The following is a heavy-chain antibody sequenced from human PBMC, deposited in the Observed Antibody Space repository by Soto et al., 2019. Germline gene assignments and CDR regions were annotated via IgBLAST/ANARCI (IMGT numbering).Heavy chain of an antibody. CDR1: GGSFSGYY. D-gene: IGHD1-1*01. J-gene: IGHJ5*02. Sequence: QVQLEQWGAGILKSSETLSLTCAVYGGSFSGYYWSWIRQSPGKGLEWIGEINHSGSTNYNPSLKRRVNISVDTTKNQFSLKLTSVTAADTAVYYCATTNWRHYLFGPWGQGTLVTVSS. CDR3: ATTNWRHYLFGP. CDR2: INHSGST. V-gene: IGHV4-34*01.